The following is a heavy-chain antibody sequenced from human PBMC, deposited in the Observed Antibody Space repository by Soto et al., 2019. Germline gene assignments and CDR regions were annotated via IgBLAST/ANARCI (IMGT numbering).Heavy chain of an antibody. CDR3: ATGGSYGAFFDY. Sequence: SETLSLTCTVSGGSMSSNYWTWIRQSPGKGLEWIGYIYYTGSTKYNPSLKSRVTISLDTSKNQFSLRLTSVTSADTAVYYCATGGSYGAFFDYWGQGAQVTVSS. CDR1: GGSMSSNY. J-gene: IGHJ4*02. V-gene: IGHV4-59*01. CDR2: IYYTGST. D-gene: IGHD1-26*01.